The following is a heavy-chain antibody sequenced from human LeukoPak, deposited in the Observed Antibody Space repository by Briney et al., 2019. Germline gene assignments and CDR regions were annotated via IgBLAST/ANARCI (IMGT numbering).Heavy chain of an antibody. CDR1: GGTFSSYA. CDR3: AHDCSSTSCCFFEEED. J-gene: IGHJ4*02. V-gene: IGHV1-69*04. D-gene: IGHD2-2*01. Sequence: ASVKVSCKASGGTFSSYAISWVRQAPGQGLEWMGRIIPILGIANYAQKFQGRVTITADKSTSTAYKELSSLRSEETAVYYCAHDCSSTSCCFFEEEDWGQGTLVTVSS. CDR2: IIPILGIA.